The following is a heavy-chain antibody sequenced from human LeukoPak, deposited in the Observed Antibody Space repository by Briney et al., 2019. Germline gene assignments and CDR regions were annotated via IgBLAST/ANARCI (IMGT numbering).Heavy chain of an antibody. D-gene: IGHD1-20*01. Sequence: PSETLSLTCTVSGGSISSGTYYWSWIRQPAGKGLEWIGRIYTSGSTNYNPSLKSRVTISVDTSKNQFSLKLSSVTAADTAVYYCARDFGYNSPRFDPWGQGTLVTVSS. J-gene: IGHJ5*02. CDR2: IYTSGST. CDR1: GGSISSGTYY. V-gene: IGHV4-61*02. CDR3: ARDFGYNSPRFDP.